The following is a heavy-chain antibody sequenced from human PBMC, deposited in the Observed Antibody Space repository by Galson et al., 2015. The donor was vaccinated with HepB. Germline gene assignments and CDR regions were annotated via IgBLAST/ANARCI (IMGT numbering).Heavy chain of an antibody. J-gene: IGHJ6*02. CDR2: IIPIFGTA. D-gene: IGHD6-6*01. CDR1: GGTFSNYA. Sequence: SVKVSCKASGGTFSNYAISWVRQAPGQGLEWMGGIIPIFGTANYAQKFQGRVTITADESTSTAYMELSSLRSEDTAVYYCARDHPSIAARRRDYYYYGMDVWGQGTTVTVSS. CDR3: ARDHPSIAARRRDYYYYGMDV. V-gene: IGHV1-69*13.